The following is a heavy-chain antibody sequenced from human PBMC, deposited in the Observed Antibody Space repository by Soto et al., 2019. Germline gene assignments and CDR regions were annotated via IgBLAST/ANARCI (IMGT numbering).Heavy chain of an antibody. CDR1: GYTFTSYA. V-gene: IGHV1-3*01. D-gene: IGHD6-6*01. Sequence: ASVKVSCKASGYTFTSYAMHWVRQAPGQRLEWMGWINAGNGNTKYSQKFQGRVTITRDTSASTAYMELSSLRSEDTAVYYCARDLRRSKEYSSSLRYWGQGTLVTVSS. CDR3: ARDLRRSKEYSSSLRY. CDR2: INAGNGNT. J-gene: IGHJ4*02.